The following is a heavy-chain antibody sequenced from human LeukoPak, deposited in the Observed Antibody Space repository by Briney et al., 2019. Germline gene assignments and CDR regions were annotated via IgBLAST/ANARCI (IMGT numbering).Heavy chain of an antibody. CDR1: GDSVSSNSAA. D-gene: IGHD6-13*01. CDR2: TYYRSKWYN. J-gene: IGHJ1*01. CDR3: SSSSWYSEYFQH. V-gene: IGHV6-1*01. Sequence: SQTLSLTCAISGDSVSSNSAAWNWTRQSPSRGLEWLGRTYYRSKWYNDYAVSVKSRITINPDTSKNQFSLQLNSVTPEDTAVYYCSSSSWYSEYFQHWGQGTLVTVSS.